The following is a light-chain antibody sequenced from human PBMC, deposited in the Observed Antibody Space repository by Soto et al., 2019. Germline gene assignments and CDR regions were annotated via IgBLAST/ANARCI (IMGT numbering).Light chain of an antibody. CDR2: LNSDGSH. Sequence: QAVVTQSPSASASLGASVKLTCTLSSGHSSYAIAWHQQQPEKGLRYLMKLNSDGSHNKGDGIPDRFSGSSSGAERYLTISSLQSEDEADYFCQTWGTGIVVFGGGTKVTVL. V-gene: IGLV4-69*01. CDR3: QTWGTGIVV. CDR1: SGHSSYA. J-gene: IGLJ2*01.